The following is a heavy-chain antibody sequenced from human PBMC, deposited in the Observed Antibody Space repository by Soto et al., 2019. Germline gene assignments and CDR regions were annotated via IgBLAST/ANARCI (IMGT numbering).Heavy chain of an antibody. CDR2: VYYSGST. V-gene: IGHV4-61*01. CDR1: GDSVSSGSYY. J-gene: IGHJ5*02. CDR3: ARDGRKYYNWFDP. Sequence: QVQLQESGPGLVKPSETLSLTCTVSGDSVSSGSYYWSWLRQPPGKGLEWIGYVYYSGSTYYNPSLKSRVTISVDTSKNQFSLKLSSVTAADTVVYYCARDGRKYYNWFDPWGQGTLVTVSS.